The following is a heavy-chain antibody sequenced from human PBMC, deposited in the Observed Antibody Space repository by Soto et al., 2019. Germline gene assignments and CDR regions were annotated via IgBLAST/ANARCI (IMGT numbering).Heavy chain of an antibody. V-gene: IGHV5-51*01. J-gene: IGHJ3*02. CDR2: IYPGDSDT. Sequence: GEALKISCKGSGYSFTSYWIGWVRQRPGKGLEWMGIIYPGDSDTRYSPPFQGQVTISADKSISPAYLQWSSLKASDTAMYYCARRILVGATAFDIWGQGTMVTVSS. D-gene: IGHD1-26*01. CDR1: GYSFTSYW. CDR3: ARRILVGATAFDI.